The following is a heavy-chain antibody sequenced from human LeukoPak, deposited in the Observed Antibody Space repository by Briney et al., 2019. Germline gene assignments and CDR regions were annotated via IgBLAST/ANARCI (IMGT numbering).Heavy chain of an antibody. J-gene: IGHJ4*02. Sequence: GASVKVSCKASGGTFSSYAISWVRQAPGQGLEWMGGIIPIFGTANYAQKFQGRATITTDESTSTAYMELSSLRSEDTAVYYCARDQGYSSGWPYFDYWGQGTLVTVSS. CDR2: IIPIFGTA. V-gene: IGHV1-69*05. CDR1: GGTFSSYA. CDR3: ARDQGYSSGWPYFDY. D-gene: IGHD6-19*01.